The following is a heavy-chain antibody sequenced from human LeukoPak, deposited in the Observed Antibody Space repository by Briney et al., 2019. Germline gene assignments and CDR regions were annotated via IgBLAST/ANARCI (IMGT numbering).Heavy chain of an antibody. CDR2: ISSSSSTI. CDR1: GFTFSSYN. V-gene: IGHV3-48*01. D-gene: IGHD2-2*01. J-gene: IGHJ4*02. Sequence: GGSLRLSCAASGFTFSSYNMNWVRQAPGKGLEWVSYISSSSSTIYYADSVKVRFTISRDNAKNSLYLQMNSLRAEDTAVYYCARVACSSTSCTWYFDYWGQGTLVTVSS. CDR3: ARVACSSTSCTWYFDY.